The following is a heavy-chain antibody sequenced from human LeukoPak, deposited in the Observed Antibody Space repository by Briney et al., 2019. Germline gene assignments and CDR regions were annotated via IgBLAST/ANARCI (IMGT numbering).Heavy chain of an antibody. Sequence: PGGSLRLSCAASGFTFSSYGMHWVRQAPGKGLEWVAVISYDGSNKYYADSVKGRFTISRDNSKNTLYLQMNSLRAEDTAVYYCARDGRGYSGYDTLPFDYWGQGTLVTVSS. V-gene: IGHV3-30*03. CDR1: GFTFSSYG. J-gene: IGHJ4*02. CDR2: ISYDGSNK. D-gene: IGHD5-12*01. CDR3: ARDGRGYSGYDTLPFDY.